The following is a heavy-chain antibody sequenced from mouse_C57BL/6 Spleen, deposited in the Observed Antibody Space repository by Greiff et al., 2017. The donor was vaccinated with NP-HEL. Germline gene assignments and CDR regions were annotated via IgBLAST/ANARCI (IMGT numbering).Heavy chain of an antibody. D-gene: IGHD2-1*01. CDR3: ARDGNYWFAY. CDR2: LNPSYGGT. CDR1: GYSFTSYW. V-gene: IGHV1-53*01. Sequence: VQLQQPGPELVTPGASVKLSCKASGYSFTSYWMHWVKQRPGQGLEWIGNLNPSYGGTNYNEKFKSKATLTVDRSSSTAYMQLSSLTSEDSAVYCCARDGNYWFAYWGKGALVTVSA. J-gene: IGHJ3*01.